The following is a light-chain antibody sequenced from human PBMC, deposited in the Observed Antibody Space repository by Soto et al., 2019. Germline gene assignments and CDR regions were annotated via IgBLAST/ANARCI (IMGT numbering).Light chain of an antibody. J-gene: IGKJ1*01. Sequence: EVVMTQSPATLSVSPGDSATLSCRASEGVGTNLAWYQQTLGQGPRLLIYATSTRATGIPARFSGSGSGTEFTLTISGLQSEDFAIYYCQQYNKGPPWTFGQGTKVEIK. CDR1: EGVGTN. V-gene: IGKV3-15*01. CDR3: QQYNKGPPWT. CDR2: ATS.